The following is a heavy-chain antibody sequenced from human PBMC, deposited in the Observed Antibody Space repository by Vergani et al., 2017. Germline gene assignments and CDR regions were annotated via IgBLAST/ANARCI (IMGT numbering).Heavy chain of an antibody. CDR1: GFTFSSYS. CDR2: ISSSSSYI. J-gene: IGHJ5*02. Sequence: EVQLVESGGGLVKPGGSLRLSCAASGFTFSSYSMNWVRQAPGKGLEWVSSISSSSSYIYYADSVKGRFTISRDNAKNTLYLQRNSLRAEDTAVYYCAKGGLKNDCWSGYYTGFVTVPSDQFDPWGQGTLVTVSS. V-gene: IGHV3-21*04. CDR3: AKGGLKNDCWSGYYTGFVTVPSDQFDP. D-gene: IGHD3-3*01.